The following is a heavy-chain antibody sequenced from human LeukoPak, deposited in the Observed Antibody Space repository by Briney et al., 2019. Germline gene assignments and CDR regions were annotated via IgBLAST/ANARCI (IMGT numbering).Heavy chain of an antibody. CDR1: RGSIINYY. D-gene: IGHD1-1*01. V-gene: IGHV4-4*07. CDR3: ADRIGHNLLDH. CDR2: ISDSGTT. Sequence: PSETLSLTCALSRGSIINYYWTCARQSAGKGLEWIGRISDSGTTDYNPSLRSRVVMSVDTSKNQFSLTLMSVTAADTAVYYCADRIGHNLLDHWGQGIQVTVSS. J-gene: IGHJ4*02.